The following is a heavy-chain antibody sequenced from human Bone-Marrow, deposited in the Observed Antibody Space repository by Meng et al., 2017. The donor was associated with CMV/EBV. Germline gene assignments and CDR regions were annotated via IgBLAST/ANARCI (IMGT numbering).Heavy chain of an antibody. CDR2: INHDGSNT. CDR1: GFGFSAYW. Sequence: GGSLRLSCAASGFGFSAYWMHWARQGPGKGLGWVSRINHDGSNTIYADSVKGLFTISRNNDKNTLFLKMSPLRAEDTAVYYLVREDCVDASPGNRVDAWGQGTMVTVSS. D-gene: IGHD2-21*01. CDR3: VREDCVDASPGNRVDA. J-gene: IGHJ5*02. V-gene: IGHV3-74*01.